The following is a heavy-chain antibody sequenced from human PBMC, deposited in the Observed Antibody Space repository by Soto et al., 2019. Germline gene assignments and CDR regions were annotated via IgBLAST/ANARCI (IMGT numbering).Heavy chain of an antibody. CDR1: GGSIVSGGYS. CDR2: IYHSGST. D-gene: IGHD2-21*01. J-gene: IGHJ5*02. Sequence: PSETLSLTCVVSGGSIVSGGYSWTWIRQSPGKGLEWIGYIYHSGSTYYNPSLKSRVTISVDRSKNQFSLKLSSVTAADTASYYCARFTIPGGFDPWGQGTLVTVSS. CDR3: ARFTIPGGFDP. V-gene: IGHV4-30-2*06.